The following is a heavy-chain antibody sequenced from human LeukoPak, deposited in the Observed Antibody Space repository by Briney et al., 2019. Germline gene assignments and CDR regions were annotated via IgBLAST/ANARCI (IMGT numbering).Heavy chain of an antibody. CDR1: GFTFSSYA. V-gene: IGHV3-30-3*01. J-gene: IGHJ4*02. CDR3: ASCSSPVY. CDR2: ISYDGSNK. D-gene: IGHD6-13*01. Sequence: GGSLRLSCAASGFTFSSYAMHRVRQAPGKGLEWVAVISYDGSNKYYADSVKGRFTISRDNSKNTLYLQMNSLRAEDTAVYYCASCSSPVYWGQGTLVTVSS.